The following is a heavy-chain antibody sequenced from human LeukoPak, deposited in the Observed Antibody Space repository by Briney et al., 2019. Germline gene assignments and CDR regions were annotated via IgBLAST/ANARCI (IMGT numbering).Heavy chain of an antibody. J-gene: IGHJ3*02. CDR2: IGAYNGNT. D-gene: IGHD3-3*01. V-gene: IGHV1-18*01. CDR3: ARDRTRFLEWLFDAFDI. CDR1: GYTFTSYG. Sequence: ASVKVSCKASGYTFTSYGISWVRQAPGQGLEWMGWIGAYNGNTNYAQKLQGRVTMTTDTSTSTAYMELRSLRSDDTAVYYCARDRTRFLEWLFDAFDIWGQGTMVTVSS.